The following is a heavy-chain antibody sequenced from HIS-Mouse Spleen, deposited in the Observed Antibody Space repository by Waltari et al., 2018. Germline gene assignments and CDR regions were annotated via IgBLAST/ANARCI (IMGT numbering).Heavy chain of an antibody. J-gene: IGHJ4*02. D-gene: IGHD2-15*01. CDR3: ARGGLLAATYYFDY. V-gene: IGHV4-59*08. Sequence: QVQLQESGPGLVKPSETLSLTCTVPGGSISSYYWSWIRQPPGKGLEWIVYIYYSGSTNYNPSLKSRVTISVDTSKNQFSLKLSSVTAADTAVYYCARGGLLAATYYFDYWGQGTLVTVSS. CDR1: GGSISSYY. CDR2: IYYSGST.